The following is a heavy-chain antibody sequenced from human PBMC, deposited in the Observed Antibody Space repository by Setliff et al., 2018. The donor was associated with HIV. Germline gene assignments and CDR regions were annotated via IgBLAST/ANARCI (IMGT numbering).Heavy chain of an antibody. V-gene: IGHV5-51*01. D-gene: IGHD2-2*01. Sequence: GESLKISCKGSGYSFATYWIAWVRQMPGRGLELMGIIYPGDSDTRYSPSFQGQVTISADKSITTAYLHWRSLKASDTAMYYCARHLPDYQLLSPTFDHWGQGTPVTVSS. CDR1: GYSFATYW. CDR2: IYPGDSDT. CDR3: ARHLPDYQLLSPTFDH. J-gene: IGHJ4*02.